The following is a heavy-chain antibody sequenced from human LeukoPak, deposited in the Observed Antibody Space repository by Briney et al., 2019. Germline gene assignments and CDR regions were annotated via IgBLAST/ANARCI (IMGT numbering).Heavy chain of an antibody. CDR3: AKAQVPVTTGPWGIDY. Sequence: PGGSLRLSCAASGFTFSSYAMSWVRQAPGKGLEWVSAISCSGGSTYYADSVKGRFTISRDNSKNTLYLQMNSLRAEDTAVYFFAKAQVPVTTGPWGIDYCGQGTLFTASS. D-gene: IGHD1-1*01. CDR2: ISCSGGST. CDR1: GFTFSSYA. J-gene: IGHJ4*02. V-gene: IGHV3-23*01.